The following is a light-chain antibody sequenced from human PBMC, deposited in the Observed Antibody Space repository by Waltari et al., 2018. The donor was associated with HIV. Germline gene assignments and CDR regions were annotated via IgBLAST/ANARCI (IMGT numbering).Light chain of an antibody. J-gene: IGKJ4*01. V-gene: IGKV3-11*01. CDR2: DAS. Sequence: ELVLTQSRATLTLSPGERATRTCRASQSINRYLAWYQQKPGQAPRLLIYDASNRATGIPARFSGSGSGTDFTLTISSLEAEDFAVYYCQQRSNWPLTFGGGTKVEIK. CDR1: QSINRY. CDR3: QQRSNWPLT.